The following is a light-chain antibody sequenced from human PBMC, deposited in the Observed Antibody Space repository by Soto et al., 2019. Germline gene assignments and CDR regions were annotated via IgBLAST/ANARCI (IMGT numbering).Light chain of an antibody. CDR3: SSYTSRSTRV. CDR1: SSDVGGYNY. CDR2: EVT. Sequence: QSALTQPASVSGSPGQSITISCTGTSSDVGGYNYVSWYQQHPGKAPKLMIYEVTNRPSGVSNRFSGSKSGNTASLTISGLQAEDEADYYCSSYTSRSTRVFGTGTKVT. J-gene: IGLJ1*01. V-gene: IGLV2-14*01.